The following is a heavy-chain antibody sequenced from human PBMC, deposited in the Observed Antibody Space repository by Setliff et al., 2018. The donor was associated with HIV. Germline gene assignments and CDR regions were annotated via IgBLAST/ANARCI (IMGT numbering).Heavy chain of an antibody. D-gene: IGHD6-6*01. V-gene: IGHV4-38-2*02. J-gene: IGHJ4*02. CDR3: ARRPYYFDS. Sequence: SETLSLTCSVSGDFFSSGYFWGWIRQPPGKGLEWIGSIWHSGSTIYNPSLKSRVTISVVTSKNQFSLKLSSVTAADTAVYYCARRPYYFDSWGQGTLVTVSS. CDR1: GDFFSSGYF. CDR2: IWHSGST.